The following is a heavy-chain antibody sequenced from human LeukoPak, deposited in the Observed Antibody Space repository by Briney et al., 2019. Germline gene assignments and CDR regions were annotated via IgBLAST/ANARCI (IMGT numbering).Heavy chain of an antibody. J-gene: IGHJ4*02. V-gene: IGHV3-11*01. CDR1: GVTFGDYY. Sequence: GGSPRLSCAASGVTFGDYYMRWIRQPPGKGLEWVSYISSSGSTIYYADSMKGRFTISRDNAKNSLYLQMNSLRAEDTAVYYCARGGIVVATGLIGYWGQGTLVTVSS. CDR3: ARGGIVVATGLIGY. D-gene: IGHD1-26*01. CDR2: ISSSGSTI.